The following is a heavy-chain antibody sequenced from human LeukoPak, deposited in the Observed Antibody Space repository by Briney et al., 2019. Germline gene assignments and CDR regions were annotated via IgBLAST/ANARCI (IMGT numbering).Heavy chain of an antibody. CDR3: AKEKRNYDFWTSNYYYYMDV. V-gene: IGHV3-30*04. CDR1: EFTFRKHA. J-gene: IGHJ6*03. CDR2: ISYDGSNK. D-gene: IGHD3-3*01. Sequence: GGSLRLSCAASEFTFRKHAMHWVRQAPGKGLEWVAVISYDGSNKYYADSVKGRFTISRDNSKNTLYLQMNSLRAEDTAVYYCAKEKRNYDFWTSNYYYYMDVWGKGTTVTVSS.